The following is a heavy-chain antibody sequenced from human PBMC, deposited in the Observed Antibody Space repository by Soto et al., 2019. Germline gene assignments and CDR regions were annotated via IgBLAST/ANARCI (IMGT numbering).Heavy chain of an antibody. J-gene: IGHJ4*02. CDR1: GGSISSGGYS. D-gene: IGHD3-16*01. V-gene: IGHV4-30-2*01. CDR2: IYHSGST. Sequence: QLQLQESGSGLVKPSQTLSLTCAVSGGSISSGGYSWSWIRQPPGKGLEWIGYIYHSGSTYYNPSLKGRVTISVDRSKNQFSLKLSSVAAAYAAVYYWASWGARHTFDYWGQGTLVTVSS. CDR3: ASWGARHTFDY.